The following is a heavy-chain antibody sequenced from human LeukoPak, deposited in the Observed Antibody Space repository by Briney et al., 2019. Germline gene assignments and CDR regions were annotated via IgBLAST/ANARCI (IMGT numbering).Heavy chain of an antibody. CDR3: ASDFALGSYDYVWGSYRYTALDY. CDR1: GFTFSSYG. CDR2: IWYDGSNK. D-gene: IGHD3-16*02. V-gene: IGHV3-33*01. J-gene: IGHJ4*02. Sequence: TGGSLRLSCAASGFTFSSYGMHWVRQGPGMGLEWVAVIWYDGSNKYYADSVKGRFTISRDNSKNTLYLQMNSLRAEDTAVYYCASDFALGSYDYVWGSYRYTALDYWGQGTLVTVSS.